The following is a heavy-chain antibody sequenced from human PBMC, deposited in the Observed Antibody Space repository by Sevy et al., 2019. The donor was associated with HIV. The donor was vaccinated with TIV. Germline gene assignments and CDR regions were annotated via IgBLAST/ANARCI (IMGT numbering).Heavy chain of an antibody. CDR2: INPSSGGT. CDR1: GYTFIGYY. CDR3: AGQTSGWYDWFDP. D-gene: IGHD6-19*01. Sequence: ASVKVSCKASGYTFIGYYIHWLRQAPGQGLEWIGRINPSSGGTKYTQKFQGRVTVTRDMSVSTAYMELIGLRSDDTAMYYCAGQTSGWYDWFDPWGQGTLVTVSS. V-gene: IGHV1-2*06. J-gene: IGHJ5*02.